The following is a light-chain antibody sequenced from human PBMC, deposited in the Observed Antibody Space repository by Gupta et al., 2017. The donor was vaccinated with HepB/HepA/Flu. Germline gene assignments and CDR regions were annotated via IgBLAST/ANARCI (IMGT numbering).Light chain of an antibody. CDR3: QQSDSTLIT. CDR1: QSISSY. CDR2: AAS. V-gene: IGKV1-39*01. Sequence: IQMTQSPSSLSASVGDRVTITCRASQSISSYLHWYQQKPGKAPKLLIYAASSLQSGVPSRFSGSGSGTDFTLTISRLQPEDFATYYCQQSDSTLITFGQGTRLEIK. J-gene: IGKJ5*01.